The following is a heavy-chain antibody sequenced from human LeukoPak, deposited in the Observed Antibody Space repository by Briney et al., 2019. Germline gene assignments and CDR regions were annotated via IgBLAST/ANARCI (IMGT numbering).Heavy chain of an antibody. CDR3: ARDLAYSRLDY. V-gene: IGHV3-7*01. J-gene: IGHJ4*02. CDR2: INPDGDKK. CDR1: GLTFSSSW. Sequence: GSLRLSCAVSGLTFSSSWMDWVRQAPGKGLEWVASINPDGDKKYSADSVKGRFTISRDNAENSLYLQMNSLRVEDTAFYYCARDLAYSRLDYWGQGMLVTVSS. D-gene: IGHD5-18*01.